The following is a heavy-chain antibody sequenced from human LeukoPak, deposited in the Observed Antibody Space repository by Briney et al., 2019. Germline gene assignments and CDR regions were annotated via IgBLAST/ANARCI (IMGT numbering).Heavy chain of an antibody. J-gene: IGHJ4*02. D-gene: IGHD3-22*01. CDR1: GYTFNDYY. Sequence: EASVKVSCKASGYTFNDYYMHWVRQAPGQGLEWMGCIDPNSGDTKYAQKFQGRVSMPRDTSTRTAYMELSRLRSDDTAVYFCARSGSTGYSLDYWGQGTLVTVSS. CDR3: ARSGSTGYSLDY. CDR2: IDPNSGDT. V-gene: IGHV1-2*02.